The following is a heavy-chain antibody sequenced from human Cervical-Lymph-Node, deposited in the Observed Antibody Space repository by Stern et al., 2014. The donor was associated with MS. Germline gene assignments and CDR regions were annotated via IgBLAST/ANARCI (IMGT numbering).Heavy chain of an antibody. D-gene: IGHD3-10*01. V-gene: IGHV1-69*01. J-gene: IGHJ6*02. Sequence: VQLEESGAEVKKVGSSVKVSCKASGDTLSSHTISWVRQAPGQGLEWMGGIIPIFDAPNYAQKFQGRVRITSDETTNAAHMELSSLRSEDTAVYYCATGAHGMDVWGQGTAVTVSS. CDR1: GDTLSSHT. CDR3: ATGAHGMDV. CDR2: IIPIFDAP.